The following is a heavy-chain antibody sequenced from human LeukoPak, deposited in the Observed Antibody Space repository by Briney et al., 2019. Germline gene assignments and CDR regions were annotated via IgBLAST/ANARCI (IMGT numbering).Heavy chain of an antibody. Sequence: SETLSLTCGVYGGSFSGYYWSWIRQPPEKGLEWIGEINPRGSTNYNPSLKSRVTLSADTSKNQFSLTLNSVTAADTAVYYCARRRLGYYFDYWGQGTLVTVSS. CDR1: GGSFSGYY. V-gene: IGHV4-34*01. J-gene: IGHJ4*02. CDR3: ARRRLGYYFDY. CDR2: INPRGST. D-gene: IGHD5-24*01.